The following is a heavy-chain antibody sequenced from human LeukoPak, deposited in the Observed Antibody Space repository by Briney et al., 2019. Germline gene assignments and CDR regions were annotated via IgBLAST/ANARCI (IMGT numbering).Heavy chain of an antibody. D-gene: IGHD2-2*01. Sequence: ASVKVSCKASGYTFTGYYMHWVRQAPGQGLEWMGWINPNSGGTNYAQKFQGRVTMTRDTSISTAYMELSRLRSDDTAVYYCARGGDIVVVPAALSWFYPWGQGTLVTVSS. V-gene: IGHV1-2*02. CDR3: ARGGDIVVVPAALSWFYP. CDR1: GYTFTGYY. J-gene: IGHJ5*02. CDR2: INPNSGGT.